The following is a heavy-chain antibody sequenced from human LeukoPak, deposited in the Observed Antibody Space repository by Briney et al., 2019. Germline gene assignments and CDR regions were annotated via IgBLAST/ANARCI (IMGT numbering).Heavy chain of an antibody. CDR2: ISYDGSNK. V-gene: IGHV3-30*04. Sequence: GGSLRLSCAASGFTFSSYAMHWVRRAPGKGLEWVAVISYDGSNKYCADSVKGRFTISRDNSKNTLYLQMNSLRAEDTAVYYCARSPIYDILTLDYWGQGTLVTVSS. CDR1: GFTFSSYA. J-gene: IGHJ4*02. CDR3: ARSPIYDILTLDY. D-gene: IGHD3-9*01.